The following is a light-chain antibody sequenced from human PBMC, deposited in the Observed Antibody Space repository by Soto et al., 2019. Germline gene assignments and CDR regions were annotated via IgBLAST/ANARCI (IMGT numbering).Light chain of an antibody. Sequence: QSALTQPASVSGSPGQSITISCTGTSSNIAYYTYVSWYQQLPGKAPKLMIYDVSSRPSGVSNRFSGSKSGNTASLTISGLQAEDEAEYYCSSFTTSSTYVFGTGTKLTVL. CDR3: SSFTTSSTYV. J-gene: IGLJ1*01. CDR2: DVS. V-gene: IGLV2-14*01. CDR1: SSNIAYYTY.